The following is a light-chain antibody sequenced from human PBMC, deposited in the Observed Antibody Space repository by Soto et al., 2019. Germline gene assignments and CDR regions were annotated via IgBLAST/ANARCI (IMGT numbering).Light chain of an antibody. CDR3: SSYTNTRTLIV. V-gene: IGLV2-14*01. J-gene: IGLJ1*01. Sequence: QSALTQPASVSGSPGQSITISFTGTSSDIDNFKHVSWYQQHPGKASKLIISEVTHRPSGVSSRFSGSKSDNTASLTISGLQAEDEADYYCSSYTNTRTLIVFGTGTKLTVL. CDR2: EVT. CDR1: SSDIDNFKH.